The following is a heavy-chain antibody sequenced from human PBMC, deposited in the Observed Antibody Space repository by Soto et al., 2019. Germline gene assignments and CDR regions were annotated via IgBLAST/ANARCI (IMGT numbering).Heavy chain of an antibody. D-gene: IGHD3-3*01. J-gene: IGHJ4*02. CDR3: GRLGYPKNDFWSGYYTYYFDY. V-gene: IGHV4-59*08. Sequence: SETLSLTCTVSGGSISSYYWSWIRQPPGKGLEWIGYIYYSGSTNYNPSLKSRVTISVDTSKNQFSLKLSSVTAADTAVYYCGRLGYPKNDFWSGYYTYYFDYWGQGTLVTVSS. CDR1: GGSISSYY. CDR2: IYYSGST.